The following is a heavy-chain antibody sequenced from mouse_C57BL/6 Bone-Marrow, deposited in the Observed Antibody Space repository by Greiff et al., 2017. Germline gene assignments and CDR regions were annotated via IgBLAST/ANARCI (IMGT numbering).Heavy chain of an antibody. CDR3: ARHAPYYYGSSHYYAMDY. CDR2: ISSGGSYT. D-gene: IGHD1-1*01. CDR1: GFTFSSYG. V-gene: IGHV5-6*01. J-gene: IGHJ4*01. Sequence: EVQVVESGGDLVKPGGSLKLSCAASGFTFSSYGMSWVRQTPDKRLEWVATISSGGSYTYYPDSVKGRFTISRDNAKNTLYLQMSSLKSEDTAMYYCARHAPYYYGSSHYYAMDYWGQGTSVTVSS.